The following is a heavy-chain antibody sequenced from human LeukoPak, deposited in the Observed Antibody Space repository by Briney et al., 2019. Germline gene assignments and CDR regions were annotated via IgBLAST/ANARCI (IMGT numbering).Heavy chain of an antibody. V-gene: IGHV3-33*01. CDR3: ARESLPRLAIYAFDI. J-gene: IGHJ3*02. CDR1: GFTFSSYG. Sequence: PGGSLRLSCAASGFTFSSYGVHWVRQAPGKGLEWVAVIWYDGSNKYYADSVKGRFTISRDNSKNTLYLQMNSLRAEDTAVYYCARESLPRLAIYAFDIWGQGTMVTVSS. CDR2: IWYDGSNK. D-gene: IGHD3-9*01.